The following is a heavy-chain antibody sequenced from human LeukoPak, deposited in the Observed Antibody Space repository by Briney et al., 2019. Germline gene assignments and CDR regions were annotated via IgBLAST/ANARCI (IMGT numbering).Heavy chain of an antibody. CDR1: GFTFSSYS. V-gene: IGHV3-21*01. Sequence: GGSLRLSCAASGFTFSSYSMNWVRQAPGMGLEWVSSISSSSSYIYYADSVKGRFTISRDNAKHSLYLQMNSLRAEDTAVYYCARKGGRWELDYWGQGTLVTVSS. D-gene: IGHD1-26*01. CDR2: ISSSSSYI. CDR3: ARKGGRWELDY. J-gene: IGHJ4*02.